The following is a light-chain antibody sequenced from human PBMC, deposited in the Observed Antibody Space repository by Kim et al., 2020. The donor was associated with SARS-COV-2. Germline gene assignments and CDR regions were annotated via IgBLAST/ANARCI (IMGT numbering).Light chain of an antibody. J-gene: IGLJ1*01. V-gene: IGLV2-14*03. Sequence: QSALTQPASVSGSPGQSITISCTGTSSDVGGYNYVSWYQQHPGKAPKLMIYDVTNRPSGVSNRFSGSKSGNTASLTISGLQAEDEADYYRSSYTSSSPLDFGTGTKVTVL. CDR2: DVT. CDR3: SSYTSSSPLD. CDR1: SSDVGGYNY.